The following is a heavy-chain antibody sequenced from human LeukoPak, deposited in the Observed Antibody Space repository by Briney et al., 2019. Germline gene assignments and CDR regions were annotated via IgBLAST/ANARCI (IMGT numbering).Heavy chain of an antibody. J-gene: IGHJ4*02. CDR2: INWNGGSI. V-gene: IGHV3-20*04. CDR1: GFTVSSNY. Sequence: GGSLRLSCAASGFTVSSNYMSWVRQAPGKGLEWVSSINWNGGSIGYADSVKGRFTISRDNAKNSLYLQMNSLRAEDTALYYCARETCSGASCYFHYWGQGTLVTVSS. D-gene: IGHD2-15*01. CDR3: ARETCSGASCYFHY.